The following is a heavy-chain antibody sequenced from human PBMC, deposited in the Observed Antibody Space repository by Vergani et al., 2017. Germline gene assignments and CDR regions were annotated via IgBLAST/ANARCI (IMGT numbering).Heavy chain of an antibody. Sequence: QVQLQESGPGLVKPSETLSLTCTVPGGSISSYYWSWIRQPPGKGLEWIGYIYYSGSTNYNPSLKSRVTISVDTSKNQFSLKLSSVTAADTAVYYCARVRAAADYYYYYYYMDVWGKRTTVTVSS. D-gene: IGHD6-13*01. CDR1: GGSISSYY. CDR3: ARVRAAADYYYYYYYMDV. J-gene: IGHJ6*03. CDR2: IYYSGST. V-gene: IGHV4-59*01.